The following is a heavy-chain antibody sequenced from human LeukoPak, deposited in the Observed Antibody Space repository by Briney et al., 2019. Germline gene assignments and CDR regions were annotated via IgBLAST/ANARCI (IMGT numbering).Heavy chain of an antibody. CDR1: GFTFTRYG. D-gene: IGHD3-10*02. CDR3: AELGITMIGGV. CDR2: ISGSGDST. Sequence: GGSLRLSCAASGFTFTRYGMSWVRQAPGKGLEWVSSISGSGDSTYYADSVKGRFTISRDNAKNSLYLQMNSLRAEDTAVYYCAELGITMIGGVWGKGTTVTISS. V-gene: IGHV3-23*01. J-gene: IGHJ6*04.